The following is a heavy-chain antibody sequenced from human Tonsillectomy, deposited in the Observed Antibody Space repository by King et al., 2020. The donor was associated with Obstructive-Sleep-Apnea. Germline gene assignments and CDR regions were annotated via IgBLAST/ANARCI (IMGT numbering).Heavy chain of an antibody. V-gene: IGHV1-69*12. CDR1: GGTFSSYA. CDR3: ARGGYIASRYYFDY. D-gene: IGHD6-13*01. Sequence: QLVQSGAEVKKPGSSVKVSCKASGGTFSSYAISWVRQAPGQGLEWMGGVIPIFGTANYAQKLQGRDTISADESTSTAYMELSSLRSEDTAVYYCARGGYIASRYYFDYWGQGTLVTVSS. CDR2: VIPIFGTA. J-gene: IGHJ4*02.